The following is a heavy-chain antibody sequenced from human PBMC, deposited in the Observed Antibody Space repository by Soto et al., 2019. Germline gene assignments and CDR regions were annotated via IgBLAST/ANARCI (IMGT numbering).Heavy chain of an antibody. CDR1: GGSINSSSYF. Sequence: QLQLQESGPGLVKPSETLSLTCSVSGGSINSSSYFWGWVRQPPGKGLEWIGSIYYSGSTYYNPSLWRRFTISVDTSKNQFSLKLSSVTAADTAVFYCARHYSSGSRNWFDPWGQGTLVTVSS. D-gene: IGHD6-19*01. V-gene: IGHV4-39*01. J-gene: IGHJ5*02. CDR2: IYYSGST. CDR3: ARHYSSGSRNWFDP.